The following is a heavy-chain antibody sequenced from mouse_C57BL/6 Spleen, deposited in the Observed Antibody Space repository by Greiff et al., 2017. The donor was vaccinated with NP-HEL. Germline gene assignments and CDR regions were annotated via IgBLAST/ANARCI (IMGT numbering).Heavy chain of an antibody. CDR1: GYAFSSSN. Sequence: VQLQQSGPELVKPGASVKISCKASGYAFSSSNMDWVKQSPGKGLEWIGGINPNDGGTNYNQKFKGKATLTADKSSSTAYMELRSLTSEDSTVYYCARGYDCSIFALAYWGQGTLVTVS. D-gene: IGHD2-14*01. CDR2: INPNDGGT. J-gene: IGHJ4*01. V-gene: IGHV1-18*01. CDR3: ARGYDCSIFALAY.